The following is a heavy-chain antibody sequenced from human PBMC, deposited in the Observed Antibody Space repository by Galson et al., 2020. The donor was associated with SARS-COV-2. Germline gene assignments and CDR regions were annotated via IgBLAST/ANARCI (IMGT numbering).Heavy chain of an antibody. CDR3: VKDVTSVAY. CDR2: VSADDFKR. CDR1: GFTFSTYT. J-gene: IGHJ4*02. Sequence: GGSLILSCAASGFTFSTYTMHWVRQAPGKGLEWVAAVSADDFKRWYADSARGRFSISRDNSKDTLFLQIYSLAAEDTAVYYCVKDVTSVAYWGQGTLVTVSS. V-gene: IGHV3-30*18. D-gene: IGHD6-19*01.